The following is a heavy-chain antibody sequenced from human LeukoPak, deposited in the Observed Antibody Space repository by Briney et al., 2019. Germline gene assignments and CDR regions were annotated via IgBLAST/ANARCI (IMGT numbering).Heavy chain of an antibody. J-gene: IGHJ3*02. D-gene: IGHD2-2*01. Sequence: SETLSLTCTVSGGSISSYYWSWVRQPPGKGLEWIGYVSYSGSTDYNPSLKSRVIISIDTSKNQFSLRLSSVTAADTAVYYCARVRVVPLAMHAFDIWGQGTMVTVSS. CDR2: VSYSGST. CDR3: ARVRVVPLAMHAFDI. V-gene: IGHV4-59*01. CDR1: GGSISSYY.